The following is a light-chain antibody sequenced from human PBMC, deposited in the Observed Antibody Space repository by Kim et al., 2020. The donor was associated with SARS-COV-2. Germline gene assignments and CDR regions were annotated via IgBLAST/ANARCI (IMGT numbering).Light chain of an antibody. CDR1: SSDVGSYNY. J-gene: IGLJ3*02. CDR2: DVS. V-gene: IGLV2-11*01. CDR3: CSYAGSYTLV. Sequence: GESITISCTENSSDVGSYNYVYWYQQHPDKAPKLMIYDVSKRPSEVPDRFSGSKSGNTASLTISGLQAEDEADYYCCSYAGSYTLVFGGGTKLTVL.